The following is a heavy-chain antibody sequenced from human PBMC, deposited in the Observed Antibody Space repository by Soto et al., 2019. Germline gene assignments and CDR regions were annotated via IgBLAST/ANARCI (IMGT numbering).Heavy chain of an antibody. CDR2: ILPVFGTA. D-gene: IGHD4-17*01. V-gene: IGHV1-69*14. J-gene: IGHJ3*02. CDR3: ARGQEYGGNCGAFDS. CDR1: GGTFSTSS. Sequence: QVHLVQSGAEVKKPGSSVKVSCKASGGTFSTSSINWLRQAPGQRPEWMGNILPVFGTADYAQKFRDRVTITADKSTDAAYMELRSRFSEDAAVYYCARGQEYGGNCGAFDSWGQGTVVTVSS.